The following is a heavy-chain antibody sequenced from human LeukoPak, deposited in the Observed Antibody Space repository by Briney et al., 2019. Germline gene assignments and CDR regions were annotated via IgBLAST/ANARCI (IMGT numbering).Heavy chain of an antibody. CDR1: GYTFTGYY. J-gene: IGHJ4*02. CDR3: ASAGNIAAAASDY. Sequence: ASVKVSCKASGYTFTGYYMHWVRQAPGQGLEWMGWINPNSGGTNHAQKFQGRVTMTRDTSISTAYMELSSLRSDDTAVYYCASAGNIAAAASDYWGQGTLVTVSS. V-gene: IGHV1-2*02. D-gene: IGHD6-13*01. CDR2: INPNSGGT.